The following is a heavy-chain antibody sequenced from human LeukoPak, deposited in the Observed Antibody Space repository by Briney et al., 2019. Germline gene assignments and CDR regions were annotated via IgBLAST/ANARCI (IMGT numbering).Heavy chain of an antibody. CDR2: INPSGGST. CDR1: GYTFTSYY. Sequence: GASVKVSCKASGYTFTSYYMHWVRQAPGQGLEWMGIINPSGGSTSYTQKFQGRVTMTRDTSTSTVYMELSSLRSEDTAVYYCARDLGIAAAGTWYYYYGMDVWGQGTTVTVSS. V-gene: IGHV1-46*01. J-gene: IGHJ6*02. CDR3: ARDLGIAAAGTWYYYYGMDV. D-gene: IGHD6-13*01.